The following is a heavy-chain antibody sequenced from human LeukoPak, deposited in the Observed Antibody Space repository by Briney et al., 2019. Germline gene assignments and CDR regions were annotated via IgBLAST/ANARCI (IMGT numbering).Heavy chain of an antibody. Sequence: SETLSLTCTVSGGSISSDSYYWGWIRQPPGKGLEWIGSIYYTGSTYYNPSLKSRVTMSVDTSKNQFSLKVSSVTAADTAVYYCARLSKGRYFDYIFDYWGQGTLVTVSS. CDR2: IYYTGST. CDR1: GGSISSDSYY. J-gene: IGHJ4*02. V-gene: IGHV4-39*01. CDR3: ARLSKGRYFDYIFDY. D-gene: IGHD3-9*01.